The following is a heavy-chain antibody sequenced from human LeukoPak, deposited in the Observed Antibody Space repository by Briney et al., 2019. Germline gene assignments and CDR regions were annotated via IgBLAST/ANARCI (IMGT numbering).Heavy chain of an antibody. D-gene: IGHD6-19*01. CDR2: IYYGGST. Sequence: PSETLSLTCTVSGGSMSSYYWSWIRQPPGKGLEWIGYIYYGGSTNYNPSLKSRVTISVDTSKNQFSLKLSSVTAADTAVYYCARPLYSSGWYALDYWGQGTLVTVSS. J-gene: IGHJ4*02. CDR3: ARPLYSSGWYALDY. CDR1: GGSMSSYY. V-gene: IGHV4-59*01.